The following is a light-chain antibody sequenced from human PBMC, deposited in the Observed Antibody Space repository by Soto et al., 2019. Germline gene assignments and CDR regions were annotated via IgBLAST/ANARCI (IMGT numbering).Light chain of an antibody. CDR3: AGWDESLSGPV. Sequence: QSVLTQSPSVSGTPGQRVTISCSGSSSNIGTNVVNWYQQFPGTAPKLLIFNNNNRPSGVPDRFSGSKSGSSASLAISGLLSEDEADYYCAGWDESLSGPVFGGGTKLTVL. J-gene: IGLJ3*02. CDR2: NNN. V-gene: IGLV1-44*01. CDR1: SSNIGTNV.